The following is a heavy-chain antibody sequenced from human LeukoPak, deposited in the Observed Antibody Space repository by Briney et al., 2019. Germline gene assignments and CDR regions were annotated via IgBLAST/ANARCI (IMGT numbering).Heavy chain of an antibody. CDR1: GFTFSSYS. CDR3: ARNYYDSSGYYDY. D-gene: IGHD3-22*01. Sequence: GGSLRLSCAASGFTFSSYSMNWVRQAPGKGLEWVSSISSSGGSIYYADSVKGRFTVSRDNAKNTLYLQMNSLRAEDTAVYYCARNYYDSSGYYDYWGQGTLVTVSS. J-gene: IGHJ4*02. V-gene: IGHV3-21*01. CDR2: ISSSGGSI.